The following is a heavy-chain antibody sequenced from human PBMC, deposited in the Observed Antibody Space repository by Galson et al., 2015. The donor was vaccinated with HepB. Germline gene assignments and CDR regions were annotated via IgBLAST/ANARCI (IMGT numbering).Heavy chain of an antibody. CDR1: GFTFISCA. Sequence: SLRLSCAASGFTFISCAMTWVRQAPGKGLEWVSTISGSGGSTYFADSVKGRFTISRDNSKNTLYLQMNSLRAEDTALYYCAKLPLGYCSGGSCSIDYWGQGTLVTVSS. CDR3: AKLPLGYCSGGSCSIDY. D-gene: IGHD2-15*01. V-gene: IGHV3-23*01. CDR2: ISGSGGST. J-gene: IGHJ4*02.